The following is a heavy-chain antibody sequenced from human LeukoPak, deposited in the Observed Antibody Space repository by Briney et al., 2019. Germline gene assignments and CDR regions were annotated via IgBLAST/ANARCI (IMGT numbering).Heavy chain of an antibody. CDR1: GYTFTSYD. V-gene: IGHV1-8*01. CDR3: ARGPSVAGSF. Sequence: ASVTVSCKASGYTFTSYDINWARQATGQGLEWMGWMNPNSGNTVYAQKFQGRVTMTRNTSISTAYMELSSLRSEDTAVYYCARGPSVAGSFWGQGTLVTVSS. CDR2: MNPNSGNT. D-gene: IGHD6-19*01. J-gene: IGHJ4*02.